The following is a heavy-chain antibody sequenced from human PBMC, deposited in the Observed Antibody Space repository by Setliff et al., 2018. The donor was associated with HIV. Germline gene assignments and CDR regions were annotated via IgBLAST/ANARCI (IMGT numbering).Heavy chain of an antibody. V-gene: IGHV1-3*01. CDR1: GYTFTNYA. J-gene: IGHJ5*02. D-gene: IGHD2-2*01. CDR2: INGGNGNI. Sequence: ASVKVSCKASGYTFTNYAMHWVRQAPGQRLEWMGWINGGNGNIKYSQKFQGRVTITRDTSASTAYMELSSLRSEDTAVYYCARAPDIVVVPAARFDPWGQGTLVTVS. CDR3: ARAPDIVVVPAARFDP.